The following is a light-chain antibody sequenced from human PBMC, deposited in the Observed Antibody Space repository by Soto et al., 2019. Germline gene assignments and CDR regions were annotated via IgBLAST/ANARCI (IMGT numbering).Light chain of an antibody. J-gene: IGKJ5*01. CDR1: QSVSSNY. Sequence: EIVLTQSPAPLSLSPGERATLSWRASQSVSSNYLAWYQQKPGQAPRLLIYGASSRATGIPDRFSGSGSGTDFTLTISRLEPEDFAVYYCQQYGSSLLFGQGTRLEIK. CDR3: QQYGSSLL. CDR2: GAS. V-gene: IGKV3-20*01.